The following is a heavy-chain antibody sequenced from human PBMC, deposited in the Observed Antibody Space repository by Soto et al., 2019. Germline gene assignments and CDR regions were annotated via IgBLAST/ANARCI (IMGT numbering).Heavy chain of an antibody. V-gene: IGHV2-5*02. Sequence: QITLKESGPTLVKPTQTLTLTCTLSGFSLSTSGVGVGWIRQSPGKALEWLAVIYWDDVKHYSPSLERRLTITKDTSESEVVLTMTNMDPVDTATYYCARKGSGDYALDYWGQGIVVTASS. CDR3: ARKGSGDYALDY. CDR2: IYWDDVK. D-gene: IGHD4-17*01. J-gene: IGHJ4*02. CDR1: GFSLSTSGVG.